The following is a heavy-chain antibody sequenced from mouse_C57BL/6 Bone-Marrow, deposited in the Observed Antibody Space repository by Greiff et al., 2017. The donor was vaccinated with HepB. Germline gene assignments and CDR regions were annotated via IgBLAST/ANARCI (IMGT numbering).Heavy chain of an antibody. Sequence: EVKLQESGGGLVKPGGSLKLSCAASGFTFSSYAMSWVRQTPEKRLEWVATISDGGSYTYYPDNVKGRFTISRDNAKNNLYLQMSHLKSEDTAMYYCARDHYGRIYWGQGTTLTVSS. CDR3: ARDHYGRIY. CDR2: ISDGGSYT. J-gene: IGHJ2*01. CDR1: GFTFSSYA. V-gene: IGHV5-4*01. D-gene: IGHD1-1*01.